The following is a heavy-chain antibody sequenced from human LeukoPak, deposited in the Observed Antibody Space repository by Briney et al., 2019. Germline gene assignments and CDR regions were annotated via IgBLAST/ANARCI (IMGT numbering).Heavy chain of an antibody. CDR2: ISSSSSTI. CDR3: ARDKAGYCSGGSCYSDWFDP. J-gene: IGHJ5*02. V-gene: IGHV3-48*02. D-gene: IGHD2-15*01. Sequence: GGSLRLSCAASGFTFSSYSMNWVRQAPGKGLEWFSYISSSSSTIYYADSVKGRFTISRDNAKNSLYLQMNSLRDEDTAVYYCARDKAGYCSGGSCYSDWFDPWGQGTLVTVSS. CDR1: GFTFSSYS.